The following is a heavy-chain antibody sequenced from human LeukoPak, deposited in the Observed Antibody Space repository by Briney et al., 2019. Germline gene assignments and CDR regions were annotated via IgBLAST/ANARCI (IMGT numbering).Heavy chain of an antibody. CDR3: ARGSRELYYFDY. D-gene: IGHD1-7*01. V-gene: IGHV4-59*01. CDR2: VYYSGTT. CDR1: GGSLSSYY. Sequence: PSETLSLTCTVSGGSLSSYYWSWIRQPPGKGLEWIGYVYYSGTTNYNPSLKSRVTISVDTSKNQFSLKLNSVTAADTAVYYCARGSRELYYFDYWGQGTLVTVSS. J-gene: IGHJ4*02.